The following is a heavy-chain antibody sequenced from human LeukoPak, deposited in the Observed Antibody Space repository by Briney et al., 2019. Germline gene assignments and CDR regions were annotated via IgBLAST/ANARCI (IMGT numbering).Heavy chain of an antibody. D-gene: IGHD2-2*01. CDR1: GFAFSNYW. V-gene: IGHV3-7*01. J-gene: IGHJ4*02. CDR3: CSTNSFSY. Sequence: PGGSLRLSCAASGFAFSNYWMNWVRQAPGKGLEWVANIKQDGSETYYVDSVKGRFTISRDNAKNSLYLQMSSLRAEDTALYYCCSTNSFSYWGQGTLVTVSS. CDR2: IKQDGSET.